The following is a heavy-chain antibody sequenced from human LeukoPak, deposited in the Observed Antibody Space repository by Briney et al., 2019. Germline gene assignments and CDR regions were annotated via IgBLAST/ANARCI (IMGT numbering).Heavy chain of an antibody. V-gene: IGHV3-23*01. J-gene: IGHJ4*02. CDR2: ISETASST. CDR1: GVTFSNYA. Sequence: GGSLRLSCAASGVTFSNYALSWVRQAPGKGLEWVSIISETASSTYYADSVKGRFTISRDNSKNTLYLQMNSLRAEDTAIYYCARRGNTGSKHFDYWGQGTLVTVSS. CDR3: ARRGNTGSKHFDY. D-gene: IGHD1-26*01.